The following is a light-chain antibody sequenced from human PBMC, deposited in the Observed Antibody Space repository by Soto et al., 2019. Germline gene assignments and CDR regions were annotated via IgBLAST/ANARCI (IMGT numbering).Light chain of an antibody. CDR3: QQYNNCCALT. J-gene: IGKJ5*01. CDR2: GAS. Sequence: EVVMTLSPPTLSMSPGERAALSCRASQSIRSNLAWYQQKPGQAPRLLLYGASTRATGIPAGLSGSGCGTEFSLTTSGLQSEEFAVYYCQQYNNCCALTFGQGTRLEI. V-gene: IGKV3D-15*01. CDR1: QSIRSN.